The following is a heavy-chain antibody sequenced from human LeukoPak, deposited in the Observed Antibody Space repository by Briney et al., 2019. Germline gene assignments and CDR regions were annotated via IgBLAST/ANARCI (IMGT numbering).Heavy chain of an antibody. J-gene: IGHJ4*02. CDR3: ARDSRYSSVY. V-gene: IGHV4-34*01. CDR1: GGSFSGYY. Sequence: SETLSLTCAVYGGSFSGYYWSWIREPPGKGLKWIGEIKDSGSTNYNPSLKSRVTISVDTSKNQFSLKLSSVTAADTAVYYCARDSRYSSVYWGQGTLVTVSS. D-gene: IGHD5-18*01. CDR2: IKDSGST.